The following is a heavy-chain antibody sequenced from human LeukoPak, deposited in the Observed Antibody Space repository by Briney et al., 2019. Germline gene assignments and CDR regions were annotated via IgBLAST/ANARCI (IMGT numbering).Heavy chain of an antibody. CDR2: INHSGST. CDR1: GGSFSGYY. Sequence: SETLSLTCAVYGGSFSGYYWSWIRQPPGKRLEWIGEINHSGSTNYNPSLKSRVTISVDTSKNQFSLKLSSVTAADTAVYYCAGKTVDTAMVTSGEGFDPWGQGTLVTVSS. CDR3: AGKTVDTAMVTSGEGFDP. D-gene: IGHD5-18*01. J-gene: IGHJ5*02. V-gene: IGHV4-34*01.